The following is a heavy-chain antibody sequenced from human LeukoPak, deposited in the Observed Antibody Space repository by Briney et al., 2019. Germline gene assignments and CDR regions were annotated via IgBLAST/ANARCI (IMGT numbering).Heavy chain of an antibody. J-gene: IGHJ4*02. Sequence: GASVKVSCKASGGTFSSYAISWVRQAPGQGLEWMGRIIPILGIANYAQKFQGRVTITADKSTSTAYMELSSLRSEDTAVYYCARGTRGEGIAAPSGYWGQGTLVTVSS. D-gene: IGHD6-13*01. CDR2: IIPILGIA. CDR1: GGTFSSYA. V-gene: IGHV1-69*04. CDR3: ARGTRGEGIAAPSGY.